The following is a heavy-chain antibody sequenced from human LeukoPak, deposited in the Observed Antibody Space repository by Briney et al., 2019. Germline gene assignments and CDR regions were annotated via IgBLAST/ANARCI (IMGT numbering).Heavy chain of an antibody. V-gene: IGHV3-13*01. D-gene: IGHD2-2*01. CDR1: GFTFSSYD. J-gene: IGHJ6*02. CDR3: ARGREPAASNYGMDV. CDR2: IGTAGDT. Sequence: GGSLRLSCAASGFTFSSYDMHWVRQGAGKGLEWVSAIGTAGDTYYSGSVKGRFTISRENAKNSLYLQMSSLRAGDTAVHYCARGREPAASNYGMDVWGQGTTVTVSS.